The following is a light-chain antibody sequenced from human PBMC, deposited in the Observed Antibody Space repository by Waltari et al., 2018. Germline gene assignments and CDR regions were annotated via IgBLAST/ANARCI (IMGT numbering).Light chain of an antibody. Sequence: QSVLTQPPSASGTPGQRVTISCSGRSSNIGSNYVSWYQQLPGTAPKLLIYRNTQRPSGVPDRFSGSKSGTSASLAISGLRSEDEADYYCAAWDDSLSGWVFGGGTKLTVL. CDR2: RNT. J-gene: IGLJ3*02. V-gene: IGLV1-47*01. CDR1: SSNIGSNY. CDR3: AAWDDSLSGWV.